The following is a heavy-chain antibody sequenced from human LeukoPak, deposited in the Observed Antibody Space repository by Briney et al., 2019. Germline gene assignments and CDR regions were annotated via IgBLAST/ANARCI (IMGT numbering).Heavy chain of an antibody. D-gene: IGHD3-10*01. V-gene: IGHV3-74*01. CDR2: INSDGSST. CDR3: AKDAATYYYGSGSWH. J-gene: IGHJ4*02. Sequence: PGGSLRLSCAASGFTFSSYWMHWVRQAPGKGLVWVSRINSDGSSTSYADSVKGRFTISRDNSKNTLYLQMNSLRAEDTAVYYCAKDAATYYYGSGSWHWGQGTLVTVSS. CDR1: GFTFSSYW.